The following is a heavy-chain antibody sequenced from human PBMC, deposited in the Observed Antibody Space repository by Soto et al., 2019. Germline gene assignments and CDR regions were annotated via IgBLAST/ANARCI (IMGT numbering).Heavy chain of an antibody. J-gene: IGHJ3*02. Sequence: EVQLVESGGGLAQPGGSLRLYCAASGFNFGDYSMNWVRQAPGKGLEWLSYISRSGDQRFYADSVKGRFTISRDNAKNSLSLQMNSLRDEDTALYYCARDSRWAFDIWGQGTVVTVSS. CDR2: ISRSGDQR. CDR3: ARDSRWAFDI. D-gene: IGHD6-19*01. V-gene: IGHV3-48*02. CDR1: GFNFGDYS.